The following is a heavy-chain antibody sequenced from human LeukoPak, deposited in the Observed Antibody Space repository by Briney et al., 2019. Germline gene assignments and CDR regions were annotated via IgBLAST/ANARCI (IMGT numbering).Heavy chain of an antibody. CDR1: GFTFSSYE. Sequence: PGGSLRLPCAASGFTFSSYEMNWVRQAPGKGLEWVSYISSSGSTIYYADSVKGRFTISRDNAKNSLYLQMNSLRAEDTAVYYCARDYGITMFRGVPPFDPWGQGTLVTVSS. J-gene: IGHJ5*02. V-gene: IGHV3-48*03. D-gene: IGHD3-10*01. CDR3: ARDYGITMFRGVPPFDP. CDR2: ISSSGSTI.